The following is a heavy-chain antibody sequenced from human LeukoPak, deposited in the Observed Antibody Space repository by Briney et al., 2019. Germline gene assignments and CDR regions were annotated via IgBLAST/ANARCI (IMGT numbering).Heavy chain of an antibody. Sequence: ASVKVSCKPSGYTFSSYGVTWVRQAPGQGLEWMGWITAYNGNTNYAQKLQGRATMTTDTSTSTAYMELRSLRSDDTAVYYCARDSDCSGGSCHFDYWGQGILVTVSS. D-gene: IGHD2-15*01. CDR3: ARDSDCSGGSCHFDY. CDR1: GYTFSSYG. CDR2: ITAYNGNT. V-gene: IGHV1-18*01. J-gene: IGHJ4*02.